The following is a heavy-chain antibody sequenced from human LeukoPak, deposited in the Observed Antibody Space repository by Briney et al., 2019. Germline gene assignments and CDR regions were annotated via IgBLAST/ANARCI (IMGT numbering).Heavy chain of an antibody. D-gene: IGHD6-19*01. V-gene: IGHV3-7*01. Sequence: PGGSLRLSCAASGFTFNTYWMNWVRQAPGKGLEWVANIKKDGSDKNYLGSVKGRFTISRDNAKNSLYVQMNSLRVEDTAVYYCVAGSGCRFDYWGQGTLLTVSS. CDR2: IKKDGSDK. CDR3: VAGSGCRFDY. J-gene: IGHJ4*02. CDR1: GFTFNTYW.